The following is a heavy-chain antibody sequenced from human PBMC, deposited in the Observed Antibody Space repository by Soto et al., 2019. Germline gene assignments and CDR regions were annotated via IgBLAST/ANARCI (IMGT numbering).Heavy chain of an antibody. J-gene: IGHJ4*02. Sequence: ASVKVSCKASGYTFTSYYMHWVRQAPGQGLEWMGIINPSGGSTSYAQKFQGRVTMTRDTSTSTVYMELSSLRSEDAAVYYCARRIRDGYTDYWGQGTLVTVSS. CDR1: GYTFTSYY. CDR2: INPSGGST. CDR3: ARRIRDGYTDY. D-gene: IGHD5-12*01. V-gene: IGHV1-46*01.